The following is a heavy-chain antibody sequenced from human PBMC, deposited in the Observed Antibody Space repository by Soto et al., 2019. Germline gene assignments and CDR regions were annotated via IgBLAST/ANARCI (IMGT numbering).Heavy chain of an antibody. CDR2: MNPNSGNT. V-gene: IGHV1-8*01. CDR1: GYTFTSYD. J-gene: IGHJ6*02. Sequence: ASVKVSCKASGYTFTSYDINWVRQATGQGLEWMGWMNPNSGNTGYAQKFQGRVTMTRNTSISTAYMELSSLRSEDTAVYYCARGGLANTQYSGMDVWGQWTTVTVSS. D-gene: IGHD2-2*02. CDR3: ARGGLANTQYSGMDV.